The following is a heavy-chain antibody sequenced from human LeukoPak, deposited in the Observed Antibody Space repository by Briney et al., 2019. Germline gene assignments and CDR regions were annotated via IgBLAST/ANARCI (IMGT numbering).Heavy chain of an antibody. V-gene: IGHV5-51*01. CDR2: IYPGDSDT. CDR3: ATRVSIAAAGNWFDP. J-gene: IGHJ5*02. CDR1: GYSFTSYW. Sequence: GESLKISCKGSGYSFTSYWIGWVRQMPGKGLEWMGIIYPGDSDTRYSPSFQGQVTISADKSISTAYLQWSSLKASDTATYYCATRVSIAAAGNWFDPWGQGTLVTVSS. D-gene: IGHD6-13*01.